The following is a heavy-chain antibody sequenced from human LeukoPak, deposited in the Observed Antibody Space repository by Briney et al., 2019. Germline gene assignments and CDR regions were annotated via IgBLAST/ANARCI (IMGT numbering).Heavy chain of an antibody. J-gene: IGHJ4*02. CDR2: IRYDGSNK. CDR1: GFTFSSYG. Sequence: GGSLRLSCAASGFTFSSYGMHWVRQAPGKGLEWVAFIRYDGSNKYYADSVKGRFTISRDNSKNSLYLQTNSLRTEDTALYYCAKEPNGYSSSWYDYWGQGTLVTVSS. V-gene: IGHV3-30*02. CDR3: AKEPNGYSSSWYDY. D-gene: IGHD6-13*01.